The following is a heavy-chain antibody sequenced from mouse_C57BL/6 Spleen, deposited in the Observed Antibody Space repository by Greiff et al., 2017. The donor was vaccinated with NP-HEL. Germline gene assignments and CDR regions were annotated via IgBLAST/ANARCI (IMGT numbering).Heavy chain of an antibody. Sequence: VMLVESGPGLVAPSQSLSITCTVSGFSLTSYGVHWVRQPPGKGLEWLVVIWSDGSTTYNSALKSRLSISKDNSKSQVFLKMNSLQTDDTAMYYCARPYDYDGPWFAYWGQGTLVTVSA. V-gene: IGHV2-6*03. J-gene: IGHJ3*01. D-gene: IGHD2-4*01. CDR1: GFSLTSYG. CDR3: ARPYDYDGPWFAY. CDR2: IWSDGST.